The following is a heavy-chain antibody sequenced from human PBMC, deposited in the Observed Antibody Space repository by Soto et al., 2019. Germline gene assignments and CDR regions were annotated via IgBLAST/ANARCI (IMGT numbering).Heavy chain of an antibody. CDR1: GFTFSSYA. CDR3: ARVGYIVVVPAARGGGAFDI. CDR2: ISYDGSNK. J-gene: IGHJ3*02. D-gene: IGHD2-2*01. Sequence: GGSLRLSCAASGFTFSSYAMHWVRQAPGKGLEWVAVISYDGSNKYYADSVKGRFTISRDNSKNTLYLQMNSLRAEDTAVYYCARVGYIVVVPAARGGGAFDIWGQGTMVTVSS. V-gene: IGHV3-30-3*01.